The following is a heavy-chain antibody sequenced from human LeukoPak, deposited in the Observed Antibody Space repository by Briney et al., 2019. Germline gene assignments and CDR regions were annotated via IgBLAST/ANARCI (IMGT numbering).Heavy chain of an antibody. Sequence: ASETLSLTCAVYGGSFSGYYWSWIRQPPGKGLEWIGEINHSGSTNYNPSLKSRVTISVDTSKNQFSLKLSSVTAADTAVYYCARAHYVWGGYRYTRWFDPWGQGTLVTVSS. CDR3: ARAHYVWGGYRYTRWFDP. CDR2: INHSGST. CDR1: GGSFSGYY. V-gene: IGHV4-34*01. D-gene: IGHD3-16*02. J-gene: IGHJ5*02.